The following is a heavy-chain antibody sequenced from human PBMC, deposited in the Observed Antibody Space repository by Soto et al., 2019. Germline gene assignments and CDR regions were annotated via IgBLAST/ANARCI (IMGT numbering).Heavy chain of an antibody. D-gene: IGHD4-4*01. V-gene: IGHV1-18*04. Sequence: ASVKVSCKASGYTFTSYGISWVRQAPGQGLEWMGWISVYSGNTHYAQKVQGRVTMTTDTSTSTAYMEVRSLRSDDTAVYYCARVPLHSLYFYYYGMDVWGQGTTVTVSS. CDR3: ARVPLHSLYFYYYGMDV. J-gene: IGHJ6*02. CDR2: ISVYSGNT. CDR1: GYTFTSYG.